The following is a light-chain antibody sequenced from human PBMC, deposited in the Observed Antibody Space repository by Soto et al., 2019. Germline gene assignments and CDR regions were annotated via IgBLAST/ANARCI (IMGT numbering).Light chain of an antibody. V-gene: IGLV2-11*01. Sequence: QSVLTQPRSVSGSPGQSVTISCTGTSSDVGGYNYVSWYQQHPGKAPKLMIYDVSKRPSGVPDRFSGSKSGNTASLTISGLQDEDEADYYCCSYAGYVFGTGTKLTVL. CDR3: CSYAGYV. CDR1: SSDVGGYNY. J-gene: IGLJ1*01. CDR2: DVS.